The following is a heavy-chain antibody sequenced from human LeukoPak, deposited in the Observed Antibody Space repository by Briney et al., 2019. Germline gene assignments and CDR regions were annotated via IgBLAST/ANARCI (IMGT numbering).Heavy chain of an antibody. Sequence: PGGSLRLSCAASGFTFSSFGMHWVRQAPGKGLEWVAVISYDGSNKYYADSVKGRFAISRDNSQNTLYLQMNSLRLEDTAAYYCGRLMGGYDSYFYGMDVWGQGTTVTVSS. CDR3: GRLMGGYDSYFYGMDV. J-gene: IGHJ6*02. CDR2: ISYDGSNK. D-gene: IGHD5-12*01. V-gene: IGHV3-30*03. CDR1: GFTFSSFG.